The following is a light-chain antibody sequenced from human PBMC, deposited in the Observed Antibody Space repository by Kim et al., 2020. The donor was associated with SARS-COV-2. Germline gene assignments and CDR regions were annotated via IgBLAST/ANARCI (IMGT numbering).Light chain of an antibody. CDR1: SSDVGAYNR. V-gene: IGLV2-18*02. J-gene: IGLJ2*01. CDR2: EVA. Sequence: QSALTQPPSVSGSPGQSVTIPCTGTSSDVGAYNRVSWYQQPPGTAPKLIIYEVANRPSGVPDRFSGSKSDNTASLTISGLQAEDEAHYYCSPFTTSSTLVFVGGTQLNIL. CDR3: SPFTTSSTLV.